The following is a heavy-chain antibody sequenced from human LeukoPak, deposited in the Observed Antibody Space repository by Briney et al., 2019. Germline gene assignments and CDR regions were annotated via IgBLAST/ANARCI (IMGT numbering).Heavy chain of an antibody. V-gene: IGHV3-23*01. CDR3: AKDLSLLLWFGELLPPGFDY. CDR1: GFTFNNYA. CDR2: ISGDGVSP. D-gene: IGHD3-10*01. Sequence: GGSLRLSCAASGFTFNNYALTWVRQTPGKGLECVSAISGDGVSPYYADSVRGRFTISRDNSKNTLYLQMNSLRVEDTAVYYCAKDLSLLLWFGELLPPGFDYWGQGTLVTVSS. J-gene: IGHJ4*02.